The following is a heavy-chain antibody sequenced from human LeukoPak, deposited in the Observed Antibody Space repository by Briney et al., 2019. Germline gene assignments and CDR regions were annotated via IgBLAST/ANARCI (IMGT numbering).Heavy chain of an antibody. V-gene: IGHV5-51*01. D-gene: IGHD4-23*01. CDR1: GCSFTSYW. J-gene: IGHJ4*02. CDR2: IYPGDSDT. Sequence: GESLKISCKGSGCSFTSYWIGWVRQMPGKGLEWMGIIYPGDSDTRYSPSFQGQVTISADKSISTAYLQWGSLKASDTAMYYCTRRTDGGNSEFDYWGQGTLVTVSS. CDR3: TRRTDGGNSEFDY.